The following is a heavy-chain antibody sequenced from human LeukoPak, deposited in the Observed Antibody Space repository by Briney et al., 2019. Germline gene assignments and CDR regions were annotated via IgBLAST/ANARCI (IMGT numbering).Heavy chain of an antibody. CDR1: GFTFSDYY. CDR2: ISSSSSYT. V-gene: IGHV3-11*03. CDR3: ARRQVVGGNYYGIDV. D-gene: IGHD2-15*01. Sequence: PGGSLRLSCAASGFTFSDYYMSWIRQAPGKGLEWVSYISSSSSYTNYAESGKGRFTISRDNAKNSLYLQMNSLRAEDTAVYYCARRQVVGGNYYGIDVWGQGTTVTVSS. J-gene: IGHJ6*02.